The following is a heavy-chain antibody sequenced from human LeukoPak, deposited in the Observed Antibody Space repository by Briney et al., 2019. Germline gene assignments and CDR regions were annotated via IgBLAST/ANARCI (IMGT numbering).Heavy chain of an antibody. CDR1: GYSFTSYW. Sequence: GESLKISCKGSGYSFTSYWIGWVRQMPGKGLEWMGIIYPGDSDTRYSPSFQGQVTISADKSISTAYLQWSSLKASDTAMYHCARNDYYDSSGYYYGGTPGVYWGQGTLVTVSS. J-gene: IGHJ4*02. CDR2: IYPGDSDT. V-gene: IGHV5-51*01. D-gene: IGHD3-22*01. CDR3: ARNDYYDSSGYYYGGTPGVY.